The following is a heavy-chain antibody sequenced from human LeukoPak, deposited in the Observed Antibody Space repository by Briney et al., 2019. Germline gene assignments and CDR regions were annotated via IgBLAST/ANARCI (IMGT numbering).Heavy chain of an antibody. CDR3: ARSVVYDSSGYYSFFDY. Sequence: PSQTLSLTCTVSGGSISSGGYYWSWIRQHPGKGLEWIGYIYYSESTYYNPSLKSRVTISVDTSKNQFSLKLSSVTAADTAVYYCARSVVYDSSGYYSFFDYWGQGTLVTVSS. V-gene: IGHV4-31*03. CDR1: GGSISSGGYY. D-gene: IGHD3-22*01. CDR2: IYYSEST. J-gene: IGHJ4*02.